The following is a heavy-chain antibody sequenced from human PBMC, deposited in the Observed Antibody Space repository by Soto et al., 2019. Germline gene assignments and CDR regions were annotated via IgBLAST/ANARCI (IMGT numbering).Heavy chain of an antibody. CDR1: GDSYSISTYS. J-gene: IGHJ5*02. Sequence: SETLSLTCTVSGDSYSISTYSWSWIRQPPGKGPEWVGFIYQSGVTSYNPSLKSRVTISLDRSNNQCSLKLRSVTAADTAVYFCAGMPYTSGLRFDPWGQGTLVTVSS. V-gene: IGHV4-30-2*01. CDR3: AGMPYTSGLRFDP. CDR2: IYQSGVT. D-gene: IGHD6-19*01.